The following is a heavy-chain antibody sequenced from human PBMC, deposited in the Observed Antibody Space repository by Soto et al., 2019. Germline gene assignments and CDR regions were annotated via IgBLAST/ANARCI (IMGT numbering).Heavy chain of an antibody. Sequence: SETLSLTCTVSGGSISSYYWSWIRQPPGKGLEWIGYIYYSGSTNYNPSLKSRVTISVDTSKNQFSLKLSSVTAADTAVYYCARWKVGATTYYFDYWGQGTLVTVSS. CDR1: GGSISSYY. CDR2: IYYSGST. J-gene: IGHJ4*02. CDR3: ARWKVGATTYYFDY. D-gene: IGHD1-26*01. V-gene: IGHV4-59*12.